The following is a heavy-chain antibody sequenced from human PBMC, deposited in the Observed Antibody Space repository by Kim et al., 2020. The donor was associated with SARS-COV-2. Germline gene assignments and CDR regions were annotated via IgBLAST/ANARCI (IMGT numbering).Heavy chain of an antibody. V-gene: IGHV3-23*01. Sequence: GSLRLSCAASGFSFSNFPMSWVRQAPGRGLEWVSAITASGGHTYYTPSVRGRLTVSRDNSENTLFLQMSSLGVDDTAVYYCAKEMEVGLSTMDYWGQG. D-gene: IGHD3-10*01. CDR3: AKEMEVGLSTMDY. CDR2: ITASGGHT. J-gene: IGHJ4*02. CDR1: GFSFSNFP.